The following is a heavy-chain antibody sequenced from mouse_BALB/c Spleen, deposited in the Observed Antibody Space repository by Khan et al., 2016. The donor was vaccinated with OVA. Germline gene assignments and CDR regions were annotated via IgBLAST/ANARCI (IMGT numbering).Heavy chain of an antibody. J-gene: IGHJ3*01. V-gene: IGHV1S29*02. D-gene: IGHD1-2*01. CDR2: IYPNNGGS. CDR3: VRSGYGSFAF. CDR1: GYTFTDYN. Sequence: VQLQQSGPELVKPGASVKISCKSSGYTFTDYNMDWVKQSHGKSLEWIGYIYPNNGGSGYNQKFKTKATLTVDRSSRTAYMELRSLTSEDSAVYYCVRSGYGSFAFWGQGTLVTVSA.